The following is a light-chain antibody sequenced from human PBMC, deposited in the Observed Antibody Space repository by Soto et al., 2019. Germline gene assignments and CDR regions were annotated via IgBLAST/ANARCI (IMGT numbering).Light chain of an antibody. CDR3: SSYTTSSTRV. CDR1: SSDVGAYDF. V-gene: IGLV2-14*03. Sequence: QSALTQPASVSGSPGQSITISCTGTSSDVGAYDFVSWYQQHPDKAPKLMIYEVSNRPSGVSHRFSGSKSVNTATLTISGLQAEDEAAYYCSSYTTSSTRVFGTGTKLTVL. CDR2: EVS. J-gene: IGLJ1*01.